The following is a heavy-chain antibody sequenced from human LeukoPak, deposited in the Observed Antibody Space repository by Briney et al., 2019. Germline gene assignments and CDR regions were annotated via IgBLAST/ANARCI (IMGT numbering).Heavy chain of an antibody. CDR3: AKDRGGGVYSYGLNWFDP. Sequence: GGSLRLSCAASGFTFSSYGMHWVRQAPGKGLEWVVFIRYDGSNKYYADSVKGRFTISRDNSKNTLYLQMNSLRAEDTAVYYCAKDRGGGVYSYGLNWFDPWGQGTLVTVSS. CDR1: GFTFSSYG. J-gene: IGHJ5*02. D-gene: IGHD5-18*01. V-gene: IGHV3-30*02. CDR2: IRYDGSNK.